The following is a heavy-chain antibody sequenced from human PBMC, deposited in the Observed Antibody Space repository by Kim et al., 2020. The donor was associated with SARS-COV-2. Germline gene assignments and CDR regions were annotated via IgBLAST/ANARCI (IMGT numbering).Heavy chain of an antibody. CDR2: ISGSGGST. J-gene: IGHJ4*02. CDR3: ATDPLSSSWYMFDC. V-gene: IGHV3-23*01. Sequence: GGSLRLSCAASGFTFSNYAMNWVRQAPGKGLEWVSAISGSGGSTYYADSVKGRFTISRDHSRNTLYLQMNSLRVEDTAVYYCATDPLSSSWYMFDCWGQGTLVTVSS. D-gene: IGHD6-13*01. CDR1: GFTFSNYA.